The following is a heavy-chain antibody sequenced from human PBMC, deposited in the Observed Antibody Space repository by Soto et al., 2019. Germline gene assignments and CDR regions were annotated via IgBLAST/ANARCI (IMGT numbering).Heavy chain of an antibody. D-gene: IGHD6-19*01. V-gene: IGHV3-72*01. CDR2: IRNRDNSYTT. J-gene: IGHJ4*02. Sequence: PGGSLRLSCAASGFTFSDHYMAWVRQAPGKGLEWLGRIRNRDNSYTTEYAASVKGRFTISREDSQKSLYLQMNSLKPEDTAVYYCARSARSAVAGISYYFDYWGQGTLVTVSS. CDR1: GFTFSDHY. CDR3: ARSARSAVAGISYYFDY.